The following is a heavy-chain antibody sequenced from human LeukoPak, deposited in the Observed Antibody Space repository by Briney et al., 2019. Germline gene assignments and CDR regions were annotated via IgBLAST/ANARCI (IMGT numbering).Heavy chain of an antibody. V-gene: IGHV3-64*01. D-gene: IGHD2-2*01. Sequence: GGSLRLSCAASGFTFSSYAMHWVRQAPGKGLEYVSVISSNGGSTYYANSVKGRFTISRDNSKNTLYLQMGSLRAEDMAVYYCARGGLVPATPFDYWGQGTLVTVSS. CDR2: ISSNGGST. CDR3: ARGGLVPATPFDY. J-gene: IGHJ4*02. CDR1: GFTFSSYA.